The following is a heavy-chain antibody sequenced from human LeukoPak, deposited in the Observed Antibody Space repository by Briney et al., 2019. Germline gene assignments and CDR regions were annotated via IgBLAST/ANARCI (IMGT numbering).Heavy chain of an antibody. CDR1: GFTFSTYD. CDR2: ITSDSSYM. V-gene: IGHV3-21*01. Sequence: GGSLRLSCAASGFTFSTYDMVWVRQAPGMGLEWVSTITSDSSYMYYADSVKGRFTISRDNAKNSLYLQMNILRVEDTAVYYCARDFAFWGQGTLVTVSS. CDR3: ARDFAF. J-gene: IGHJ4*02.